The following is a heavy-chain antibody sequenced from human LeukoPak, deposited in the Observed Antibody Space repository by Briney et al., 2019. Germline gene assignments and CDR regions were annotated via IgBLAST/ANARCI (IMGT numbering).Heavy chain of an antibody. CDR3: ARGGYCSSTSCYYYMDV. D-gene: IGHD2-2*01. CDR1: GGTFSSYA. V-gene: IGHV1-69*05. CDR2: IIPIFGTA. Sequence: ASVKVSCKASGGTFSSYAISWVRQAPGQGLEWMGGIIPIFGTANYAQKFQGRVTITTDESTSTAYMELSSLRSEDTAVYYCARGGYCSSTSCYYYMDVWSKGTTVTVSS. J-gene: IGHJ6*03.